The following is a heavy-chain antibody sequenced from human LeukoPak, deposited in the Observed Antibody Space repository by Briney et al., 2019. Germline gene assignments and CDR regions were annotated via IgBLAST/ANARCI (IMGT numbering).Heavy chain of an antibody. CDR3: ARNQYYYDSSGHPTENY. CDR1: GFTFSTYW. V-gene: IGHV3-7*01. J-gene: IGHJ4*02. D-gene: IGHD3-22*01. Sequence: GGSLRLSCAASGFTFSTYWMNWVRQAPGKGLEWVANIKVDGSEKYYVDSVKGRFTISRDNAKNSLYLQMNSLRAEDTAVYYCARNQYYYDSSGHPTENYWGQGTLVTVSS. CDR2: IKVDGSEK.